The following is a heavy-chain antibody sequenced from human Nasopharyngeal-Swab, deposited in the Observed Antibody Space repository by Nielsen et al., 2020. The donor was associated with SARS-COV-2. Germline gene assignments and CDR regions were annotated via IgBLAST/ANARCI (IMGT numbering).Heavy chain of an antibody. CDR2: IVPIFGTT. CDR1: GGTFSSYA. D-gene: IGHD3-10*01. J-gene: IGHJ4*02. V-gene: IGHV1-69*13. CDR3: VRVQPYAFGELLSEY. Sequence: SVKVSCKASGGTFSSYAFTWVRQAPGQGLEWMGGIVPIFGTTNYAQRFQGRVTITADESTSTAYMELSSLRSEDTAVYYCVRVQPYAFGELLSEYWGQGTLVTVSS.